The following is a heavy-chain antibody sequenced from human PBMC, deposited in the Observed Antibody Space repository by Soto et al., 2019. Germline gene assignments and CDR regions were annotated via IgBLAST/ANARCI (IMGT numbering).Heavy chain of an antibody. CDR2: ISSSSSYI. D-gene: IGHD6-19*01. Sequence: GWSLRLSCAASGFTFSSYTMHWVRQAPGKGLEWVSSISSSSSYIYYADSVKGRLTISRDNAKNSLYLQMNSLRPEGTAVYYCARENGWSPFNWFDPWGQGTLVTVSS. J-gene: IGHJ5*02. CDR1: GFTFSSYT. V-gene: IGHV3-21*01. CDR3: ARENGWSPFNWFDP.